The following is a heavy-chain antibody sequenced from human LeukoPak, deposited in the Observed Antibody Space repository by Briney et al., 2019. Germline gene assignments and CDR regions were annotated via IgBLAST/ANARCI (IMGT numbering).Heavy chain of an antibody. J-gene: IGHJ4*02. CDR2: IYYSGST. V-gene: IGHV4-39*01. CDR3: ARLSIVGAVFDY. D-gene: IGHD1-26*01. Sequence: SETLSLTCTVSGGSISSSSYYWGWIRPPPGKGLEWIGSIYYSGSTYYNPPLKSRVTISVDASKNQFSLKLSSVTAADTAMYYCARLSIVGAVFDYWGQGTLVTVSS. CDR1: GGSISSSSYY.